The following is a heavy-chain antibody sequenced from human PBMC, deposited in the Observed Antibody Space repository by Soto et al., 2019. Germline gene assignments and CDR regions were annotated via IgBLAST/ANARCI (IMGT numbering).Heavy chain of an antibody. J-gene: IGHJ5*02. CDR1: GNTVPNYA. Sequence: ASVKVSCKASGNTVPNYAIRWVRQAPGQRLEWMGWINGGNGNTYYSEHFQGRVTFTRDTSTSTAYMELSSLTSEDTAVYYCAGDNLLAIVVVPAATSWFDPWGQGTLVTVSS. D-gene: IGHD2-2*03. CDR3: AGDNLLAIVVVPAATSWFDP. CDR2: INGGNGNT. V-gene: IGHV1-3*01.